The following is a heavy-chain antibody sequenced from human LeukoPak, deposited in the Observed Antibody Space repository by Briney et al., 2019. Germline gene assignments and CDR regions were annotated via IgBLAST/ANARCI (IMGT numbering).Heavy chain of an antibody. CDR2: INPNSGGT. Sequence: ASVKVSCKASGYTFTGYYMHWVRQPPGQGLEWMGWINPNSGGTNYAQKFQGRVTMTRDTSISTAYMELSRLRSDDTAVYYCAAAFDWLFRFDYWGQGTLVTVSS. CDR3: AAAFDWLFRFDY. J-gene: IGHJ4*02. D-gene: IGHD3-9*01. V-gene: IGHV1-2*02. CDR1: GYTFTGYY.